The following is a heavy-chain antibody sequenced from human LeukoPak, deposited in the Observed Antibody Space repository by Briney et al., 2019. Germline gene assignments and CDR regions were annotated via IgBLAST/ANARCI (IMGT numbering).Heavy chain of an antibody. Sequence: GGSLRLSCVASGFTVSSNYIGWFRQAPGKGLGGVSVLFSGGTIYYADSVKGRFTISRDNSKNTLYLQMNSLRAEDTAVYYCARGHVGYSYGFDYWGQGTLVTVSS. CDR2: LFSGGTI. CDR3: ARGHVGYSYGFDY. J-gene: IGHJ4*02. V-gene: IGHV3-53*01. D-gene: IGHD5-18*01. CDR1: GFTVSSNY.